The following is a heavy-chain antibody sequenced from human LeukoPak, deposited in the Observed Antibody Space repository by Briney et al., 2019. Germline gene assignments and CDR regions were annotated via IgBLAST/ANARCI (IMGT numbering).Heavy chain of an antibody. CDR3: ARHDRSMRFFDY. D-gene: IGHD1-1*01. CDR2: ISDNGDTT. V-gene: IGHV3-23*01. J-gene: IGHJ4*02. CDR1: GFSFRSYV. Sequence: GGSPRLSCAASGFSFRSYVMSWVRQAPGKGLEWVSAISDNGDTTYYADSVEGRFTISRDNSKNTVFLQMNSLRAEDTAVYYCARHDRSMRFFDYWGQGTLVTVSS.